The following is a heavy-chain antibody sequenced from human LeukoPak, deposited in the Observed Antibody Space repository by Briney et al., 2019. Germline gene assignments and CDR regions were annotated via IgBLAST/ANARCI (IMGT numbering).Heavy chain of an antibody. CDR1: EFSVGSNY. J-gene: IGHJ6*04. D-gene: IGHD3-10*02. CDR2: IYSGGST. V-gene: IGHV3-66*01. CDR3: AELGITMIGGV. Sequence: GGSLRLSCAASEFSVGSNYMTWVRQAPGKGLEWVSLIYSGGSTYYADSVKGGLTISRDNSKNTLYLQMNSLRAEDTAVYYCAELGITMIGGVWGKGTTVTISS.